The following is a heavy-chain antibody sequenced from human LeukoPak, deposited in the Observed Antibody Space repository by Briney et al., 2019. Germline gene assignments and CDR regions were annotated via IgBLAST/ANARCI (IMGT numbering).Heavy chain of an antibody. Sequence: SETLSLTCAVYGGSFSGYYWSWIRQPPGKGLEWIGYIYYSGSTNYNPSLKSRVTISVDTSKNQFSLKLSSVTAADTAVYYCARGGVTIFGVGPYFDYWGQGTLVTVSS. CDR2: IYYSGST. CDR3: ARGGVTIFGVGPYFDY. CDR1: GGSFSGYY. D-gene: IGHD3-3*01. J-gene: IGHJ4*02. V-gene: IGHV4-59*01.